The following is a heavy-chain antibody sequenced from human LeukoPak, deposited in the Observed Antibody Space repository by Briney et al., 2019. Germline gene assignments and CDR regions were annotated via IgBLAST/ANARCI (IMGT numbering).Heavy chain of an antibody. CDR2: ISSSSSYI. CDR1: GFTFSSYS. V-gene: IGHV3-21*01. Sequence: GGSLRLSCAASGFTFSSYSMNWVRQAPGKGLEWVSSISSSSSYIYYADSVKGRFTISRDNSKNTLYLQMNSLRAEDTAVYYCAREDIVATSSWFDPWGQGTLVTVSS. J-gene: IGHJ5*02. CDR3: AREDIVATSSWFDP. D-gene: IGHD5-12*01.